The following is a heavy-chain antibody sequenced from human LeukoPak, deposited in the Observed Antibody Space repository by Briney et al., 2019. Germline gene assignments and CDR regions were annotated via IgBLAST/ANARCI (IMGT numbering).Heavy chain of an antibody. CDR3: ARGQGTVTNH. Sequence: PSETLSLTCAVSGGSFSGYYWTWIRQPPGKGLEWIGEINHSGNANYNPSLKSRVTISLDMSENHFSLKLTSVTAADTAVYYCARGQGTVTNHWGQGTLVTVSS. CDR1: GGSFSGYY. V-gene: IGHV4-34*01. J-gene: IGHJ4*02. D-gene: IGHD4-17*01. CDR2: INHSGNA.